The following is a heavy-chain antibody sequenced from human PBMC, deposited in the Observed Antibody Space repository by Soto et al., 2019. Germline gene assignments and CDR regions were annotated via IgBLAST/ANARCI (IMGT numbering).Heavy chain of an antibody. CDR2: IWYDGSNK. V-gene: IGHV3-33*01. Sequence: GSLRLSCAASGFTFSSYGMHWVRQAPGKGLEWVAVIWYDGSNKYYADSVKGRFTISRDNSKNTLYLQMNSLRAEDTAVYYCARERITMIVVDPGAFDIWGQGTMVTVSS. CDR3: ARERITMIVVDPGAFDI. CDR1: GFTFSSYG. J-gene: IGHJ3*02. D-gene: IGHD3-22*01.